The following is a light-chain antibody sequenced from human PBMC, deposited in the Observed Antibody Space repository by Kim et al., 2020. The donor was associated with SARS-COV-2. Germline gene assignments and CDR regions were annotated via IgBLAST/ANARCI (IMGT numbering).Light chain of an antibody. J-gene: IGLJ3*02. CDR2: SNN. Sequence: GQRVTISCSGSSSNIGSNTVNWYQQLPGTAPKLLIYSNNQRPSWVPDRFSGSKSGTSASLAISGLRSEDEADYYCAAWDDSLNGWVFGGGTKLTVL. V-gene: IGLV1-44*01. CDR1: SSNIGSNT. CDR3: AAWDDSLNGWV.